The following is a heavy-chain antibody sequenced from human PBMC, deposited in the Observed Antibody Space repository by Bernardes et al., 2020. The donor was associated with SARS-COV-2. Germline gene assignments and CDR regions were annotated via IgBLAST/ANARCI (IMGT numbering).Heavy chain of an antibody. V-gene: IGHV3-74*01. CDR2: ITPNGGTT. Sequence: GGSLRLSCAASGFTFSTYWMHWGRQVPGKGLVWVSRITPNGGTTDYADSVKGRFTISRDNARNALYLQMNSLRADDTAVYYCGTNLGGATYGYWGSWGQGALVTVSS. J-gene: IGHJ4*02. D-gene: IGHD3-16*01. CDR1: GFTFSTYW. CDR3: GTNLGGATYGYWGS.